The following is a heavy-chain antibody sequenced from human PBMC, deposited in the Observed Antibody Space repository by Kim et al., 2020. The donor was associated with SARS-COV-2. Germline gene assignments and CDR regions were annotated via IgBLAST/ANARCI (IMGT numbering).Heavy chain of an antibody. Sequence: ASVKVSCKASGYTFTSYAMNWVRQAPGQGLEWMGWINTNTGNQTYAQGFTGRFVFTLDTSVSTAYLQISSLKAEDTAVYYCARDCLDDNYDYYYMDVWGKGTTVTVSS. CDR1: GYTFTSYA. V-gene: IGHV7-4-1*02. CDR2: INTNTGNQ. CDR3: ARDCLDDNYDYYYMDV. J-gene: IGHJ6*03. D-gene: IGHD3-16*01.